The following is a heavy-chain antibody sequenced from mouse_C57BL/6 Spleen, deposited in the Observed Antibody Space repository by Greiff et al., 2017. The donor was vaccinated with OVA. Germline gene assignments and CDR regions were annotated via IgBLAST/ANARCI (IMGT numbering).Heavy chain of an antibody. CDR1: GYTFTDYE. D-gene: IGHD1-1*01. Sequence: VQLQQSGAELVRPGASVTLSCKASGYTFTDYEMHWVKQTPVHGLEWIGAIDPETGGTAYNQKFKGKAILTADKSSSTAYMELRSLTSEDSAVYYCTRGSSYGSSSYWYFEVWGTGTTVTVSS. V-gene: IGHV1-15*01. CDR2: IDPETGGT. CDR3: TRGSSYGSSSYWYFEV. J-gene: IGHJ1*03.